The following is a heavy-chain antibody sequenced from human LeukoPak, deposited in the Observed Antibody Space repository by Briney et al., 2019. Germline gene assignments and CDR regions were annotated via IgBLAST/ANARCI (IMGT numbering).Heavy chain of an antibody. Sequence: SETLSLTCTVSGGSISSSSYYWGWIRQPPGKGLEWIGSIYYSGSTYYNPSLKSRVTISVDTSKNQFSLKLNSVTAADTAVYYCARGPVGLEVDAFDIWGQGTMVTVSS. CDR2: IYYSGST. CDR3: ARGPVGLEVDAFDI. D-gene: IGHD1-1*01. J-gene: IGHJ3*02. V-gene: IGHV4-39*07. CDR1: GGSISSSSYY.